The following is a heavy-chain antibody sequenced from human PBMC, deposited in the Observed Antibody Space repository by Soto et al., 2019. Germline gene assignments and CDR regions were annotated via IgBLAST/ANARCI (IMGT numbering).Heavy chain of an antibody. CDR2: SNPNSGGT. D-gene: IGHD4-4*01. V-gene: IGHV1-2*02. CDR3: ATGTYSDFVY. J-gene: IGHJ4*02. Sequence: QVQLVQSGAEAKKPGASVKVSCTASGYTFIGYYMHWVRQAPGQGLEWMGWSNPNSGGTKSAQRFQGRVTMTRDTSISTAYMELSGLTSDDTVVYYCATGTYSDFVYWGQGTLVTVSS. CDR1: GYTFIGYY.